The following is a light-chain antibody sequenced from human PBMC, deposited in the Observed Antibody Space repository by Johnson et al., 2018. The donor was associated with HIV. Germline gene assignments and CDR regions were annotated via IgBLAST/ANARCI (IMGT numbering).Light chain of an antibody. CDR2: ENT. CDR3: ATWDRSLSAGGG. V-gene: IGLV1-51*02. Sequence: QSVLTQSPSVSAAPGQKVTISCSGSSSNIGNNYVSWYRQLPGTAPKLLIYENTQRPSGIPDRFSGSKSGASATLGITGLQTGDEADYYCATWDRSLSAGGGFGTGTKVTVL. J-gene: IGLJ1*01. CDR1: SSNIGNNY.